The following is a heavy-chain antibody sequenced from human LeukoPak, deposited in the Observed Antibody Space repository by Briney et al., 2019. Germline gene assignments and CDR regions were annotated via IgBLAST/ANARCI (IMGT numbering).Heavy chain of an antibody. Sequence: PSETLSLTCTASGGPISSYYWSWIRQPPGRGLEWIGYIYYSGSTNYNPSLKSRVTISVDTSKNQFSLKLSSVTAADTAVYYCARNLWGVRFEFYMDVWGKGTTVTVSS. J-gene: IGHJ6*03. CDR2: IYYSGST. D-gene: IGHD3-10*01. CDR1: GGPISSYY. V-gene: IGHV4-59*01. CDR3: ARNLWGVRFEFYMDV.